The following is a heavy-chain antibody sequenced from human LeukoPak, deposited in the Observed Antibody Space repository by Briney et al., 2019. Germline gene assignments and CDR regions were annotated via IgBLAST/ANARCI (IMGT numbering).Heavy chain of an antibody. CDR1: GFTFSSYG. CDR3: ARESGGSYGYFDY. V-gene: IGHV3-33*01. CDR2: IWYDGSNK. Sequence: GGSLRLSCAASGFTFSSYGMHWVRQAPGKGLGWVAVIWYDGSNKYYADSVKGRFTISRDNSKNTLYLQMNSLRAEDTAVYYCARESGGSYGYFDYWGQGTLVTVSS. J-gene: IGHJ4*02. D-gene: IGHD1-26*01.